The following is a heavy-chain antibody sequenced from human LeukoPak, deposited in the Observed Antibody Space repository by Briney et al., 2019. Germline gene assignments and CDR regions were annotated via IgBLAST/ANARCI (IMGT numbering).Heavy chain of an antibody. J-gene: IGHJ3*02. CDR1: GFTFSSYA. V-gene: IGHV3-23*01. CDR3: AKDRCFMVRGVIISCAFDI. CDR2: ISGGGGST. D-gene: IGHD3-10*01. Sequence: QTGGSLRLSCAASGFTFSSYAMSWVRQAPGKGLEWVSAISGGGGSTYYADSVNGRFTISRDNSKNTLYLQMNSLRAEDTAVYYCAKDRCFMVRGVIISCAFDIWGQGTIVTVPS.